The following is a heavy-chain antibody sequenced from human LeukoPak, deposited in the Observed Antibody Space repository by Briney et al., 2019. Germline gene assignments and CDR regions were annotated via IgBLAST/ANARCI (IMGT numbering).Heavy chain of an antibody. CDR1: GVSLCDSKSF. Sequence: SETPSLTCSVSGVSLCDSKSFWGSVRQPPGKGLAWIGSVYNTGNTYYKPSLKSRVTISVDKSKNQFSLKLNAVTAADTAVYYCARHETGTPAYYYFYMDVWGKGTTVTVSS. CDR2: VYNTGNT. V-gene: IGHV4-39*01. J-gene: IGHJ6*03. D-gene: IGHD3-9*01. CDR3: ARHETGTPAYYYFYMDV.